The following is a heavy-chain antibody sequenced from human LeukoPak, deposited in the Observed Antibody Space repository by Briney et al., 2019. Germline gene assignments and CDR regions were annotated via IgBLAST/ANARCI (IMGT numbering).Heavy chain of an antibody. CDR3: AKDFEDYYGSGSYYFGY. CDR2: ISGSGRAT. Sequence: GGSLRLSCAASGFTFRSYAMSWVRQAPGKGLEWVSGISGSGRATYYADSVKGRFTVSRDNSKNTLYLQMNSLRAEDTAVYHCAKDFEDYYGSGSYYFGYWGQGTLVTVSS. J-gene: IGHJ4*02. CDR1: GFTFRSYA. V-gene: IGHV3-23*01. D-gene: IGHD3-10*01.